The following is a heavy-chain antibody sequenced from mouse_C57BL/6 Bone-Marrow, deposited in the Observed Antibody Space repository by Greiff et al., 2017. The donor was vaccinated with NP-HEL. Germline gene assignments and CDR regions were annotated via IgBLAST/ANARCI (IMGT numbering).Heavy chain of an antibody. D-gene: IGHD2-13*01. CDR3: AKLTKDFAY. Sequence: QVQLQQSGPGLVQPSQSLSITCTVSGFSFTSYGVNWVRQSPGKGLAWLGVIWRGGSTDYNAAFMSRLSITKDNSTRNVFFNMNSLQADDTSIDYCAKLTKDFAYWGQGTLVTVSA. J-gene: IGHJ3*01. V-gene: IGHV2-5*01. CDR1: GFSFTSYG. CDR2: IWRGGST.